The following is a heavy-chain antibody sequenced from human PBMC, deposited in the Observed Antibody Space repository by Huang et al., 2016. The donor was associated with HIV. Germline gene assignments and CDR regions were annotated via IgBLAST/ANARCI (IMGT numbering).Heavy chain of an antibody. V-gene: IGHV4-34*02. CDR2: INHAGVT. Sequence: QVQLEQWGAGLLKPSETLSLTCVVYGGSFSGYFWKWIRQSPGKGLEWIGQINHAGVTDYNPSLKSRATISVDTSKNQFSLKLTSVTAADTAIYYCAREIMISFGGPFDSWGHGNLVTVSS. D-gene: IGHD3-16*01. CDR1: GGSFSGYF. CDR3: AREIMISFGGPFDS. J-gene: IGHJ5*01.